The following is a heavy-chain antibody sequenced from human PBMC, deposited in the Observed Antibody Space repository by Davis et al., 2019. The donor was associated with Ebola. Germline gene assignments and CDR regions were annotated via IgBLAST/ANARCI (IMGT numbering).Heavy chain of an antibody. D-gene: IGHD3-3*01. CDR2: ISGSGGST. CDR1: GFTFSSYA. Sequence: GESLKISCAASGFTFSSYAMSWVRQAPGKGLEWVSAISGSGGSTYYADSVKGRFTISRDNAKNSLYLQMNSLRAEDTAVYYCARETSSYDFWSGYSALLGYWGQGTLVTVSS. V-gene: IGHV3-23*01. J-gene: IGHJ4*02. CDR3: ARETSSYDFWSGYSALLGY.